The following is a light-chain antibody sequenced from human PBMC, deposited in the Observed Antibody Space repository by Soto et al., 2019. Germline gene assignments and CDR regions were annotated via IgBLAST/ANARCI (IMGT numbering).Light chain of an antibody. V-gene: IGKV1-5*03. Sequence: DIPLTQSPSTLSGSLGDSVTITCRASQTISSWLAWYQQKPGKAPKLLIYKASTLKSGVPSRFSGSGSGTEFTLTISSLQPDDFATYYCQHYNSYSEAFGQGTKVDIK. CDR2: KAS. CDR1: QTISSW. CDR3: QHYNSYSEA. J-gene: IGKJ1*01.